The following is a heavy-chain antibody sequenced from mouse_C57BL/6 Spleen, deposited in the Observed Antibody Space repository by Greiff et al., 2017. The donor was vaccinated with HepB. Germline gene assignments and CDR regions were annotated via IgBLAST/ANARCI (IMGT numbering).Heavy chain of an antibody. Sequence: QVQLQQPGAELVKPGASVKMSCKASGYTFTSYWITWVKQRPGQGLEWIGDIYPGSGSTNYNEKFKSKATLTVDPSSSTAYMQLSSLTSEDSAVYYCARGEYDYDVLYYAMDYWGQGTSVTVSS. D-gene: IGHD2-4*01. CDR3: ARGEYDYDVLYYAMDY. J-gene: IGHJ4*01. CDR2: IYPGSGST. V-gene: IGHV1-55*01. CDR1: GYTFTSYW.